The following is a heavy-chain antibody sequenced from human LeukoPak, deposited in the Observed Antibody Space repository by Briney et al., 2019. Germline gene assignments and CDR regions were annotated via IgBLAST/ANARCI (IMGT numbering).Heavy chain of an antibody. J-gene: IGHJ6*02. Sequence: GRSLRLSCAASGFTVNNKYMSWVRQAPGKGLEWVSVIYNGGSTYYADSVKGRFTISRDNSKNTLYLQMNSLRAEDTALYYCARDAPSDGMDVWGQGTTVTVSS. V-gene: IGHV3-53*01. CDR1: GFTVNNKY. CDR3: ARDAPSDGMDV. CDR2: IYNGGST.